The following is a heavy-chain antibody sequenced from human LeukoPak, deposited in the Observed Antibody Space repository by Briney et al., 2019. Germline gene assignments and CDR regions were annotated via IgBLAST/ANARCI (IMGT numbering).Heavy chain of an antibody. CDR1: GYTFTSYG. Sequence: ASVKVSCKASGYTFTSYGISWVRQAPGQGLEWMGWISAYNGNTNYAQKLQGRVTMTTDTSTSTAYMELRSLRSDDTAVYYCARVLRYCSSTSCYAFDYWGQGALVTVSS. J-gene: IGHJ4*02. D-gene: IGHD2-2*01. V-gene: IGHV1-18*01. CDR2: ISAYNGNT. CDR3: ARVLRYCSSTSCYAFDY.